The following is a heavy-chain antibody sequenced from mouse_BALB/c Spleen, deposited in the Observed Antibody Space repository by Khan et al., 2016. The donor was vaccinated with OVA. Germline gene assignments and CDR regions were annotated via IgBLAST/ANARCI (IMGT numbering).Heavy chain of an antibody. CDR3: TRHGYVAWFTY. Sequence: VQLKESGPELMKPGASVKISCKASGYSFTSYYIHWVIQSHGKSLEWIGYIDPFSVGTTYNQKFKGKATLTVDKSSNTAYIHLINLTSGDSAVYYCTRHGYVAWFTYWGQGTLVTVSA. V-gene: IGHV1S135*01. D-gene: IGHD2-2*01. CDR1: GYSFTSYY. J-gene: IGHJ3*01. CDR2: IDPFSVGT.